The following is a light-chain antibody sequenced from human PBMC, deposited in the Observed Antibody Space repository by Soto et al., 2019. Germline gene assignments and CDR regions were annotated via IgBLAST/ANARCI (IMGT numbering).Light chain of an antibody. CDR2: DAS. V-gene: IGKV3D-15*01. Sequence: EIVMAQSPATLSLSPEGRATLSCRASQSVGSYLAWYQHKPGQAPRLLISDASNRATGIPARFSGSGSGTDFTLTISSLQSEDFAVYYCQQYDNLPWTFCQGTKVDIK. J-gene: IGKJ1*01. CDR3: QQYDNLPWT. CDR1: QSVGSY.